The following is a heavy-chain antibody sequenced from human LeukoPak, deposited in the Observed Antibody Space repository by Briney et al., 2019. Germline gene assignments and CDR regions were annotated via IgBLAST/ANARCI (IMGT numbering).Heavy chain of an antibody. CDR2: IYYSGST. V-gene: IGHV4-59*01. CDR1: GGSISSYY. Sequence: SETLSLTCTVSGGSISSYYWSWIRQPPGKGLEWIGYIYYSGSTNYNPSLKSRVTISVDTSKNQFSLKLSSVTAADTAVYYCATYSSSWYGAYYFDYWGQGTLVTVSS. CDR3: ATYSSSWYGAYYFDY. J-gene: IGHJ4*02. D-gene: IGHD6-13*01.